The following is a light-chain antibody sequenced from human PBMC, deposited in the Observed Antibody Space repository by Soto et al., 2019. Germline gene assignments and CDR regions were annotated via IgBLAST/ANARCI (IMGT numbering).Light chain of an antibody. V-gene: IGKV3-15*01. J-gene: IGKJ4*01. CDR3: QQYNEWPLT. CDR2: NSF. Sequence: DIVLTQSPATLSVSQGERASLSCRASGSVSTNLAWYQQKPGQAPRLLIYNSFSRATGIPARVSGSGSGTEFTLTISSLQFEDFAVYYCQQYNEWPLTFGGGTKVEIK. CDR1: GSVSTN.